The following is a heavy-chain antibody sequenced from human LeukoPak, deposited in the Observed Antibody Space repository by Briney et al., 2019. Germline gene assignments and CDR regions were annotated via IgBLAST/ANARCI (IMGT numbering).Heavy chain of an antibody. CDR1: GGSISSASYY. CDR2: IYTSGST. Sequence: PSRTLSLTCTVSGGSISSASYYWSWIRQPAGKGLEWIGRIYTSGSTNYNPSLKSRVTISVDTSKNQFSLKLSSVTAADTAVYYCARDSRRDGYNSVVWGQGTLVTVSS. D-gene: IGHD5-24*01. CDR3: ARDSRRDGYNSVV. V-gene: IGHV4-61*02. J-gene: IGHJ4*02.